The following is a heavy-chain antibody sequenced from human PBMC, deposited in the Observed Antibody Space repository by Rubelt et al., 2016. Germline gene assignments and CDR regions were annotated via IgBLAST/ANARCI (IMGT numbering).Heavy chain of an antibody. CDR3: ARVSSGWYGEDDAFDI. D-gene: IGHD6-19*01. CDR1: GYTFTSYY. J-gene: IGHJ3*02. CDR2: ISAYNGNT. Sequence: VQSGAEVKKPGASVKVSCKASGYTFTSYYMHWVRQAPGKGLEWMGWISAYNGNTNYAQKLQGRVTMTTDTSTSTAYMELRSLRSDDTAVYYCARVSSGWYGEDDAFDIWGQGTMVTVSS. V-gene: IGHV1-18*04.